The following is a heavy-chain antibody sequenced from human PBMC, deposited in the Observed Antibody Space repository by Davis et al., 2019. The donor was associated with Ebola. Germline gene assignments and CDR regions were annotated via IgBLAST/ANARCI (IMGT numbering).Heavy chain of an antibody. J-gene: IGHJ4*02. CDR3: ARHCGGDCSIDY. Sequence: PSETLSLTCTVSGGSISSSSYYWGWIRQPPGKGLEWIGSIYYSGSTYYNPSLKSRVTISVDTSKNQFSLKLSSVTAADTAVYYCARHCGGDCSIDYWGQGTLVTVSS. CDR1: GGSISSSSYY. V-gene: IGHV4-39*01. D-gene: IGHD2-21*02. CDR2: IYYSGST.